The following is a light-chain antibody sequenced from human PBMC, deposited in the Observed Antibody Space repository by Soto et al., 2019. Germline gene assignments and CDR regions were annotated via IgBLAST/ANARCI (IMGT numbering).Light chain of an antibody. V-gene: IGLV2-14*01. J-gene: IGLJ3*02. CDR2: EVS. Sequence: QSALTQPASVSGSPGQSITISCTGTSSDVGGYNYVSWYQQHPGKAPKLMIYEVSNRPSGFSNRFSGSKSGNTASLTISGLQAEDEADYYCSSYTTSSTHWVFDGGTQLTVL. CDR1: SSDVGGYNY. CDR3: SSYTTSSTHWV.